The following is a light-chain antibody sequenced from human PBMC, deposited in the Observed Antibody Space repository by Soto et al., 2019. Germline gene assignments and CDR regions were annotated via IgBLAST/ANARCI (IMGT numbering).Light chain of an antibody. CDR3: AAWDDSLNGV. CDR2: DNN. J-gene: IGLJ2*01. V-gene: IGLV1-44*01. Sequence: QSVLTQPPSASGTPGQRVTISCSGSSSNVGSHTVNWYQQVPGTAPKLLIYDNNRRPSGVPDRFSGSKSATSASLAISGLQSDDEADYYCAAWDDSLNGVFDGGTKVTVL. CDR1: SSNVGSHT.